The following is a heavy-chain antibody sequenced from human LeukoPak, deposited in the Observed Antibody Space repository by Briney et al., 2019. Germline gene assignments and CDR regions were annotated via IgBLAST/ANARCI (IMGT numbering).Heavy chain of an antibody. CDR2: MNPNSGNT. D-gene: IGHD3-10*01. V-gene: IGHV1-8*01. CDR1: GYTFTSYD. CDR3: ARGPTYYYGSGSYYNGYYYYGMDV. J-gene: IGHJ6*02. Sequence: ASVKVSCKASGYTFTSYDINWVRQATGQGLEWMGWMNPNSGNTGYAQKFQGRVTMTRNTSISTAYMELSSLRSEDTAVYYCARGPTYYYGSGSYYNGYYYYGMDVWGQGTTVTVSS.